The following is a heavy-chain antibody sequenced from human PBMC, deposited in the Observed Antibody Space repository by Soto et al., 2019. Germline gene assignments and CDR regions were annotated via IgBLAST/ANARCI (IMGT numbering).Heavy chain of an antibody. CDR2: ISGSGGST. CDR3: AKDKRDCSSTSCYPHYYGMDV. J-gene: IGHJ6*02. Sequence: EVQLLESGGGLVQPGGSLRLSCAASGFTFSSYAMSWVRQAPGKGLEWVSAISGSGGSTYYADSVKGRFTISRDNSKNTLYLQMNSLRAEDTAVYYCAKDKRDCSSTSCYPHYYGMDVWGQGTTVTVSS. D-gene: IGHD2-2*01. V-gene: IGHV3-23*01. CDR1: GFTFSSYA.